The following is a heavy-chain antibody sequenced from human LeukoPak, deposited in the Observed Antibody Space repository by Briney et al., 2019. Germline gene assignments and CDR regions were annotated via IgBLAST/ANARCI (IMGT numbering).Heavy chain of an antibody. V-gene: IGHV4-4*07. J-gene: IGHJ6*03. CDR3: AREGIVVVPAAIYYYYYMDV. Sequence: SETLSLTRPVPGPSLSSYYWSWIRQPAGKGLEWIGRIYTSGSTNYNPSPKSQVTMSVDTSKNQFSLKLSSVTAADTAVYYCAREGIVVVPAAIYYYYYMDVWGKGTTVTVSS. CDR1: GPSLSSYY. D-gene: IGHD2-2*01. CDR2: IYTSGST.